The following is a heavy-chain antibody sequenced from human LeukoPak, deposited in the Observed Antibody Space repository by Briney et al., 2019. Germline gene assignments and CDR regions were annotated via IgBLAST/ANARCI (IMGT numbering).Heavy chain of an antibody. D-gene: IGHD6-13*01. V-gene: IGHV5-51*01. CDR2: IYPGDSDT. Sequence: GESLKISCKGSGYRFTSYWIGWVRQMPGKGLEWMAIIYPGDSDTRYSPSFQGQVTISADKSISTAYLQWSSLKASDTAMYYCARAKRKAPPRFQQLVDGTEYFQHWGQGTLVTVSS. J-gene: IGHJ1*01. CDR1: GYRFTSYW. CDR3: ARAKRKAPPRFQQLVDGTEYFQH.